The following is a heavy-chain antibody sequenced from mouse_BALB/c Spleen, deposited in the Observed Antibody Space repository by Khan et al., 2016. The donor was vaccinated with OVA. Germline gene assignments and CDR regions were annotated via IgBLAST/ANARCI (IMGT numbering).Heavy chain of an antibody. CDR2: ISYSGST. CDR1: GYSITSGYA. D-gene: IGHD2-4*01. CDR3: ARKNYDGYAMDY. V-gene: IGHV3-2*02. J-gene: IGHJ4*01. Sequence: EVKLEESGPGLVKPSQSLSITCTVTGYSITSGYAWNWIRQFPGNKLEWMGYISYSGSTSYNPSLRSRISITRDTSKNQFFLQLNSVTTEDTATYYCARKNYDGYAMDYWGQGTSVTVSS.